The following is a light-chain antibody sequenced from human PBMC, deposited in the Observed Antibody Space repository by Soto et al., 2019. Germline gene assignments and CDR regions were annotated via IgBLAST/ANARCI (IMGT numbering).Light chain of an antibody. CDR1: QTVHNNY. Sequence: EIVVTQSPGTLSLSAGDGVSLSCSASQTVHNNYLAWYQQKPDQAPRLLIFGASNRATGIPDRFGGSGSGTDFTLSISRLEPEDFAVYYCQQYGDSPLTFGGGARLEVK. CDR3: QQYGDSPLT. V-gene: IGKV3-20*01. CDR2: GAS. J-gene: IGKJ4*01.